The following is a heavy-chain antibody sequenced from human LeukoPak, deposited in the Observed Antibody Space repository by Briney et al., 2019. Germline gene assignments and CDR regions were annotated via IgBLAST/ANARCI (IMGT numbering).Heavy chain of an antibody. CDR2: INPNSGGT. Sequence: ASVKVSCKASGYTFTGYYMHWVRQAPGQGLEWMGWINPNSGGTNYAQKFQGRVTMTRDTSISTAYMELSSLRSEDTAVYYCASGFSGNYDILTGDIWGQGTMVTVSS. CDR1: GYTFTGYY. D-gene: IGHD3-9*01. CDR3: ASGFSGNYDILTGDI. V-gene: IGHV1-2*02. J-gene: IGHJ3*02.